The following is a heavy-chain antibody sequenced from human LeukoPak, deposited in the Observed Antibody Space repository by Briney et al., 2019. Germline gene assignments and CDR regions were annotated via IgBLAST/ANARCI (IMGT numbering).Heavy chain of an antibody. D-gene: IGHD5-18*01. CDR3: ARSNGYGAFDI. Sequence: GGSLRLSCAASGFTFSSYAMSWVRQAPGKGLEWVANMKQDGSEKYYVDSVKGRFTISRDNAKNSLYLQMNSLRAEDTAVYYCARSNGYGAFDIWGQGTMVTVSS. J-gene: IGHJ3*02. V-gene: IGHV3-7*01. CDR1: GFTFSSYA. CDR2: MKQDGSEK.